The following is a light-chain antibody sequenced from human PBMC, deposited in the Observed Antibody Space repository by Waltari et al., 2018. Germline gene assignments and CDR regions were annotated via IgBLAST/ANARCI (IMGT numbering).Light chain of an antibody. V-gene: IGLV2-8*01. CDR1: SSDVGGYNY. CDR3: SSYAGSNTYVL. CDR2: EVS. Sequence: QSALTQPPSASGSPGQSVTISCTGTSSDVGGYNYVSWYQQHPGKVPKLVIFEVSKRPAGVRGRFSGSRSGNTASLTVSGLQAEDEADYYCSSYAGSNTYVLFGGGTKLTVL. J-gene: IGLJ2*01.